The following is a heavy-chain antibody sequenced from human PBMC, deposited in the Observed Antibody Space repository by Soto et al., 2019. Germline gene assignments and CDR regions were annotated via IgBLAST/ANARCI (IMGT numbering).Heavy chain of an antibody. CDR1: GYTFTSYA. J-gene: IGHJ6*02. CDR3: ASNQLGTTPYGMDV. Sequence: ASVKVSCKASGYTFTSYAMHWVRQAPGRRLEWMGWINAGNGNTNYSQKFQGRVTITRDTSASTAYMELSSLRSEDTSVYYCASNQLGTTPYGMDVWGQGTTVTVSS. V-gene: IGHV1-3*01. D-gene: IGHD1-7*01. CDR2: INAGNGNT.